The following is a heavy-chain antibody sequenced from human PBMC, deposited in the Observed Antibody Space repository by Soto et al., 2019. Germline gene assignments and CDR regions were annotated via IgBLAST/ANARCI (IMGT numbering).Heavy chain of an antibody. Sequence: EVQLVESGGGLVQPGGSLRLSCAASGFLFITYWMFWVRQVPRKVLLWVSRIKSDGSSTSYADSVKGRFTISRDNTKNTLYLQMTSLRAEDTAVYYCAIGGGDYNYFDHWGQGILVTVSS. CDR2: IKSDGSST. CDR1: GFLFITYW. J-gene: IGHJ4*02. V-gene: IGHV3-74*01. D-gene: IGHD2-21*01. CDR3: AIGGGDYNYFDH.